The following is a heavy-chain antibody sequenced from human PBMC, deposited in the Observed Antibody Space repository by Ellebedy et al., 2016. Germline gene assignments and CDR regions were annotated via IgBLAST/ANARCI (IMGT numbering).Heavy chain of an antibody. Sequence: GESLKISCAASGFTFSSYSMNWVRQAPGKGLEWVSSISSSSSYIYYADSVKGRFTISRDNSKNTLYLQMNSLRAEDTAVYYCARKAVPGYCSSTSCNYGMDVWGQGTTVTVSS. CDR2: ISSSSSYI. CDR1: GFTFSSYS. V-gene: IGHV3-21*01. D-gene: IGHD2-2*03. J-gene: IGHJ6*02. CDR3: ARKAVPGYCSSTSCNYGMDV.